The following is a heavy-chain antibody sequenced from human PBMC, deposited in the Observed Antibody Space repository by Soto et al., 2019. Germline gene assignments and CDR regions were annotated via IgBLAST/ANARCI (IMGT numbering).Heavy chain of an antibody. CDR1: GFTFSSYE. CDR2: ISSSGSTI. V-gene: IGHV3-48*03. D-gene: IGHD2-15*01. Sequence: HPGGSLTLSCAASGFTFSSYEMNWVRQAPGKGLEWVSYISSSGSTIYYADSVKGRIIISRDNANNSLYLQMNSLRAEDTAVYYCVSVSYSRAFDIWGQGTKVTVSS. CDR3: VSVSYSRAFDI. J-gene: IGHJ3*02.